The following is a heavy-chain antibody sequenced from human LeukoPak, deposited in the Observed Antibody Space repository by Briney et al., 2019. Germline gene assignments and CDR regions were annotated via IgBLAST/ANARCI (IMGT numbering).Heavy chain of an antibody. CDR1: GGSLRSNY. J-gene: IGHJ4*02. V-gene: IGHV4-59*03. CDR3: ATLVSTRYYFDY. D-gene: IGHD5/OR15-5a*01. Sequence: SETLSLTCTVSGGSLRSNYWAWIRQPPGKGLEWIGLIYYSGTTNYNPSLKSRVSMSVDTSKKEFSLKLTSVTAADTAVYFCATLVSTRYYFDYWGQGTLVTVSS. CDR2: IYYSGTT.